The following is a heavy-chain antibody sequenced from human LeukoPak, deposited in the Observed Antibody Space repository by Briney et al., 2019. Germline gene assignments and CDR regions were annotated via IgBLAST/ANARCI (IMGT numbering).Heavy chain of an antibody. J-gene: IGHJ4*02. V-gene: IGHV4-4*02. CDR2: IHQSGST. D-gene: IGHD6-13*01. Sequence: SGTLSLTCAVSGDSVSSSNWWSWVRQPPEKGLEWIGEIHQSGSTYYNPSLYSRVTVSVDRSKNQFSLNPYSVTAADTAVYYCVRGGSWSGIEYWGQETLVTVSS. CDR1: GDSVSSSNW. CDR3: VRGGSWSGIEY.